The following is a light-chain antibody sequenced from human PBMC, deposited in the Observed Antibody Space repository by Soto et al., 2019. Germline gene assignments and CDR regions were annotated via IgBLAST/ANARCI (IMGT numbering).Light chain of an antibody. CDR3: QQDNSYPYT. J-gene: IGKJ2*01. V-gene: IGKV1-5*03. Sequence: DIQMTQSPSTLSASVGDSVTIACRASENIKSWLAWYQQQPGKAPKLLIYKASSLQSGVPSRFSGSGSGTEFTLTISSLQADDFATYYCQQDNSYPYTFGQGTRLEIK. CDR1: ENIKSW. CDR2: KAS.